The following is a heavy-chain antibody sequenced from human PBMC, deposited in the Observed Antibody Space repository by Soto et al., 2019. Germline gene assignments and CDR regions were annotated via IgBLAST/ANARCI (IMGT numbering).Heavy chain of an antibody. CDR1: GFISSDYG. CDR3: TNARNNMREALDI. CDR2: ISGYGGRNK. J-gene: IGHJ3*02. Sequence: QMQLVESGGGVVQPGRSLRLSCADSGFISSDYGIHWVLQALGKGLEWVAFISGYGGRNKGYAASVKGRFTISIDNSVNTVHIQMKDLSKEDTAVYYWTNARNNMREALDICGQGSMVTVSS. D-gene: IGHD3-16*01. V-gene: IGHV3-30*18.